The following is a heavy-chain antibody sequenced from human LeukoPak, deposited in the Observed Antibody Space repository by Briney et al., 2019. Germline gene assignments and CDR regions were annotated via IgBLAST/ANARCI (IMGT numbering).Heavy chain of an antibody. CDR3: ARGVPSARLGYYFDY. V-gene: IGHV3-30*02. CDR2: IRYDGSNK. CDR1: GFTFSSYA. D-gene: IGHD6-6*01. Sequence: GGSLRLSCAASGFTFSSYAMSWVRQAPGKGLEWVAFIRYDGSNKYYADSVKGRFTISRDNSKNTLYLQMNSLRAEDTAVYYCARGVPSARLGYYFDYWGQGTLVTVSS. J-gene: IGHJ4*02.